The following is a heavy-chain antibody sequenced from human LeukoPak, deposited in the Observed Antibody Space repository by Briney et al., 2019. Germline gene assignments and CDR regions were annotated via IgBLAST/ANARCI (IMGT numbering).Heavy chain of an antibody. Sequence: KPSETLSLTCTVSGGSISSYYWSWIRQPPGKGLEWIGYIYYSGSTNYNPSLKSRVTISVDTSKNQFSLKLSSVTAADTAVYYCARGENCSGGTCYSGVHYWGQGTLVTVSS. D-gene: IGHD2-15*01. CDR2: IYYSGST. J-gene: IGHJ4*02. CDR3: ARGENCSGGTCYSGVHY. V-gene: IGHV4-59*01. CDR1: GGSISSYY.